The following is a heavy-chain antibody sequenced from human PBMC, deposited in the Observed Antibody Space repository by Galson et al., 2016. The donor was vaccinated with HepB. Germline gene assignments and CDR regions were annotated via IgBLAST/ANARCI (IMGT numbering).Heavy chain of an antibody. V-gene: IGHV4-4*02. D-gene: IGHD6-19*01. Sequence: SETLSLTCAVSGGTISNNNWWSWVRQPPGKGLEWIGEIYHSGSTNCHSESTNYNPSLKSRVTISVDKPKNQLSLKLTSVTAADTAVYYCARVTRGWYGSAWLYYFDSWGQGTLVTVSS. CDR3: ARVTRGWYGSAWLYYFDS. CDR1: GGTISNNNW. J-gene: IGHJ4*02. CDR2: IYHSGSTNCHSEST.